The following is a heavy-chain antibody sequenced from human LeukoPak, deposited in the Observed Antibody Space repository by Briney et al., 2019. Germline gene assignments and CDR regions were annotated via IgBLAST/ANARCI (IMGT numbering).Heavy chain of an antibody. D-gene: IGHD3-10*01. CDR3: ARGHYLTFGAVAGSGGYNWFDP. CDR1: GFTVSSDY. CDR2: LYSGGST. Sequence: GGSLRLSCAASGFTVSSDYMNWVRQAPGKGLEWVSVLYSGGSTSYADSVQGRFSISRDNSKNTLYLQMNSLRAEDTAVYYCARGHYLTFGAVAGSGGYNWFDPWGQGTLVTVSS. J-gene: IGHJ5*02. V-gene: IGHV3-53*01.